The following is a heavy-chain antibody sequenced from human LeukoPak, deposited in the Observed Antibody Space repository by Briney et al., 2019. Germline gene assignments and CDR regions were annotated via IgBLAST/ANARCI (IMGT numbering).Heavy chain of an antibody. CDR2: ISAYNGNT. Sequence: ASVKVSCKASGYTFTSYGISWVRQAPGQGFEWMGWISAYNGNTNYAQKLQGRVTMTTDTSTSTAYMELRSLRSDDTAVYYCARSIREPPRGYYFDYWGQGTLVTVSS. V-gene: IGHV1-18*01. J-gene: IGHJ4*02. CDR3: ARSIREPPRGYYFDY. D-gene: IGHD1-26*01. CDR1: GYTFTSYG.